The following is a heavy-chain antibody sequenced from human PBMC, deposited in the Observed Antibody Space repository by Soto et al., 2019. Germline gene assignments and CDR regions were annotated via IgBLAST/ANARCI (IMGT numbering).Heavy chain of an antibody. V-gene: IGHV3-30*18. J-gene: IGHJ4*02. D-gene: IGHD6-19*01. Sequence: QVQLVESGGGVVQPGRSLRLSCAASGFTFSSYGMHWVRQAPGKGLEWVAVISYDGSNKYYADSVKGRFTISRDNSKNTLYWRMGCLGAEDTAVYYCAQQSRSGWYYFGYWGQGTLVIVS. CDR3: AQQSRSGWYYFGY. CDR2: ISYDGSNK. CDR1: GFTFSSYG.